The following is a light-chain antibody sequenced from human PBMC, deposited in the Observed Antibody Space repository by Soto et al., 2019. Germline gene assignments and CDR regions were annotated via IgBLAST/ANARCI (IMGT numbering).Light chain of an antibody. Sequence: QLVLTQSPSASASLEASVKLTCTLSTWHASKAITWHQQQPEKGPRYLMKINSDGSHNKGDGIPDRFSGSSSGAERYLIISSLQSEDEADYYCQTWGTDVVVFGGGTKLTVL. CDR1: TWHASKA. CDR3: QTWGTDVVV. J-gene: IGLJ3*02. V-gene: IGLV4-69*01. CDR2: INSDGSH.